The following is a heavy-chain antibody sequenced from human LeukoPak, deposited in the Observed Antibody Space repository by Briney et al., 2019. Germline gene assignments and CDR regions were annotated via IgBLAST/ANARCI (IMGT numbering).Heavy chain of an antibody. J-gene: IGHJ4*02. Sequence: GGSLRLSCAASGFTFSSYAMSWVRQTPVKGLEWVSVISGSGGSTYYADSVKGRFTISRVNSKNTLYLQMNSLRPEDTAVYYCARGPDYDILADYFDYWGQGTLVTVSS. CDR1: GFTFSSYA. CDR2: ISGSGGST. CDR3: ARGPDYDILADYFDY. D-gene: IGHD3-9*01. V-gene: IGHV3-23*01.